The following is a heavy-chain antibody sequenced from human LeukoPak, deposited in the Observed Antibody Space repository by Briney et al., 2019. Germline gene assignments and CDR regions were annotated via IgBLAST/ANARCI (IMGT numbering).Heavy chain of an antibody. J-gene: IGHJ4*02. Sequence: SETLSLTCTVSGDSISSSSDYWAWIRQPPGKGLEWIGSIYYSGYTNYNPSLKSRVTISVDRSKNQFSLKLSSVTATDTAVYYCVTNGIPVAGCYFDHWGQGTPVTVSS. CDR3: VTNGIPVAGCYFDH. D-gene: IGHD6-19*01. V-gene: IGHV4-39*07. CDR1: GDSISSSSDY. CDR2: IYYSGYT.